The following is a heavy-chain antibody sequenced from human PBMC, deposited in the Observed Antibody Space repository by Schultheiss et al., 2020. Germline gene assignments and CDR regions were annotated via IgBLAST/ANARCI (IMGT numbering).Heavy chain of an antibody. J-gene: IGHJ4*02. Sequence: GGSLRLSCAASGFTFSSYEMNWVRQAPGKGLEWVSYISSSSSYTNYADSVKGRFTISRDNAKNTLSLQMHSPRAEDTAVYYCARTFLTYTGAWYGLDYWGQGTLVTVSS. CDR2: ISSSSSYT. V-gene: IGHV3-21*05. D-gene: IGHD6-13*01. CDR1: GFTFSSYE. CDR3: ARTFLTYTGAWYGLDY.